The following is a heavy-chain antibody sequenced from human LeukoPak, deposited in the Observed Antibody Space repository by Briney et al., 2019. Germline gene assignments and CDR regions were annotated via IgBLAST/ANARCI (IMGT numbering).Heavy chain of an antibody. V-gene: IGHV1-8*01. Sequence: ASVKVSCQASGYTFTRYDIHWVRQATGQGGEWMGWMNPNSGNTAHAQKFQRRVTMTRDTSINTAYMELSSLRSDDTAVYYCARGLRFGELTPDCWGQGTLVTVSS. D-gene: IGHD3-10*01. CDR1: GYTFTRYD. CDR3: ARGLRFGELTPDC. J-gene: IGHJ4*02. CDR2: MNPNSGNT.